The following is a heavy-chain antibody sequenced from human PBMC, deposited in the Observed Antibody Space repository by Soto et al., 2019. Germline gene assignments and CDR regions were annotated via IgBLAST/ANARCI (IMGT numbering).Heavy chain of an antibody. CDR3: ARDESMIVVAPDY. CDR1: GFTFSSYS. D-gene: IGHD3-22*01. V-gene: IGHV3-21*01. J-gene: IGHJ4*02. Sequence: PGGSLRLSCAASGFTFSSYSMNWVRQAPGKGLEWVSSISSSSSYIYYADSVKGRFTISRDNAKNSLYLQMNSLRAEDTAVYYCARDESMIVVAPDYWGQGTLVTVSS. CDR2: ISSSSSYI.